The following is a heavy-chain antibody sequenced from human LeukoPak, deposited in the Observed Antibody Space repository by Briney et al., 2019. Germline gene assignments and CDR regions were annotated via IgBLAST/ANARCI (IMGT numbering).Heavy chain of an antibody. CDR3: ARTYYYDNSGYDFDC. Sequence: SETLSLTCTVSGDSISSSSYYWGWIRQPPGKGLEWIGSIYYSGSTYYNPSLKSRVTISVDTSKNQFSLGLSSVTAADTAVYYCARTYYYDNSGYDFDCWGQGTLVTVSS. V-gene: IGHV4-39*07. D-gene: IGHD3-22*01. CDR1: GDSISSSSYY. J-gene: IGHJ4*02. CDR2: IYYSGST.